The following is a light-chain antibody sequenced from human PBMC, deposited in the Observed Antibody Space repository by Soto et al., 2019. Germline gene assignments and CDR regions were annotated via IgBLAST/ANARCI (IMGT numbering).Light chain of an antibody. CDR3: SSYTPGTTLV. Sequence: QSALTQPASVSGSPGQSITISCTGTTSDVGAYNYVYWYQQHPGKAPKLMIYDVSNRPSGVSNRFSGSKSGTTASLTISGLQAEDEADYYCSSYTPGTTLVFGGGTKLTVL. CDR1: TSDVGAYNY. V-gene: IGLV2-14*01. J-gene: IGLJ3*02. CDR2: DVS.